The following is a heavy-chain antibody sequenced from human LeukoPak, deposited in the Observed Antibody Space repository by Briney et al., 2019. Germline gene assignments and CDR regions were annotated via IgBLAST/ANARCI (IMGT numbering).Heavy chain of an antibody. J-gene: IGHJ4*02. V-gene: IGHV1-3*01. CDR1: GYTFTHYA. D-gene: IGHD6-19*01. Sequence: GASVKVSCKASGYTFTHYALHWVRQAPGQRLQWMGCIDGDNGKTQYSPNFQGRITITRDTSANTAYIEVSSLRSEDTAVYYCARGGPNPSGWHLDNWGQGTLVTVSS. CDR3: ARGGPNPSGWHLDN. CDR2: IDGDNGKT.